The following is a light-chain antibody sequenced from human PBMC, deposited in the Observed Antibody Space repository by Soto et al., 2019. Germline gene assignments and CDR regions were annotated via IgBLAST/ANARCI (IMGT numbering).Light chain of an antibody. J-gene: IGKJ5*01. CDR1: QSVSSN. Sequence: EIVMTQSPATLSVSPGERATLSCRASQSVSSNLAWYQQKPGQAPRLLIYGASTRATGIPARFSGSGSGTEFTITISSLLTEDFAVYYCHQYKNWPPVTFGQGTRLDIK. CDR2: GAS. CDR3: HQYKNWPPVT. V-gene: IGKV3-15*01.